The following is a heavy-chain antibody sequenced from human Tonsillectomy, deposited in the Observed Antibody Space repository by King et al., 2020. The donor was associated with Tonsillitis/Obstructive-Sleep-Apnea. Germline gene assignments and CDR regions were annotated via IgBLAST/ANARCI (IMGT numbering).Heavy chain of an antibody. CDR1: GFTFSTYG. V-gene: IGHV3-33*01. CDR2: IWYDGSNK. J-gene: IGHJ5*02. CDR3: ARDREGATFLHNWFDP. Sequence: VQLVESGGGVVQPGRSLRLSCAASGFTFSTYGMHWVRQAPGKGLEWVAVIWYDGSNKYYADSVKGRFTISRDNSKNTLYLQMNSLRAEDTAVYYCARDREGATFLHNWFDPWGQGTLVTVSS. D-gene: IGHD1-26*01.